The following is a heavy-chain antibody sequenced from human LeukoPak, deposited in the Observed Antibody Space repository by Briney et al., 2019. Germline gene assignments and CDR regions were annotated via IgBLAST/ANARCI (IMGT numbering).Heavy chain of an antibody. V-gene: IGHV3-23*01. J-gene: IGHJ3*02. D-gene: IGHD6-25*01. CDR3: AQHDYGSSGPFDAFDI. CDR1: GLSFSSYV. Sequence: GGSLTLSCAASGLSFSSYVVSWVRQSPGEGLEWVSGFSGYGARINYADDGRGRCTVCRDNSKNPPYLQMNSLRAKDTAIYYSAQHDYGSSGPFDAFDIWGQGTMVTVSS. CDR2: FSGYGARI.